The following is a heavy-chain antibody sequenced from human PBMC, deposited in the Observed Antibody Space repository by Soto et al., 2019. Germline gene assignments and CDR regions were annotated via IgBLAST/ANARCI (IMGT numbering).Heavy chain of an antibody. Sequence: ASVKVSCKASGYTFTSYAIHWVRQAPGQRLEWMGWINAGNGNTKYSQKFQGRVTITRDTSASTAYMELSSLRSEDTAVYYCARDRGSRPEQNPLFGYWGQGTLVTVSS. V-gene: IGHV1-3*01. CDR2: INAGNGNT. CDR1: GYTFTSYA. CDR3: ARDRGSRPEQNPLFGY. J-gene: IGHJ4*02. D-gene: IGHD3-10*01.